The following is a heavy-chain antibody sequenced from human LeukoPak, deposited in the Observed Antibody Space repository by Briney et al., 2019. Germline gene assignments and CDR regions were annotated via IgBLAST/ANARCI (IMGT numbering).Heavy chain of an antibody. Sequence: GGSLRLSCAASEFTFSTLSMNWVRQAPGKGLEWVSSISGSGTYIYYADPVKGRFTISRDNAKKSLYLQMNSLRAEDTGVYYCAPVRGVFWGQGTLVTVSS. V-gene: IGHV3-21*01. J-gene: IGHJ4*02. CDR1: EFTFSTLS. CDR3: APVRGVF. D-gene: IGHD3-10*01. CDR2: ISGSGTYI.